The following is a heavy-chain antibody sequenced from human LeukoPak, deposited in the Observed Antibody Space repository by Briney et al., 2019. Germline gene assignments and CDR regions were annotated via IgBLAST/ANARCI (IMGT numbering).Heavy chain of an antibody. D-gene: IGHD3-10*01. V-gene: IGHV4-39*01. Sequence: SETLSLTCTVSGGSISSSSYYWGWIRQPPGKGLEWIGSIYYSGSTYYNPSLKSRVTISVDTSKNQFSLKLSSVTAVDTAVYYCASPMVRGRSYDYWGQGTLVTVSS. CDR2: IYYSGST. J-gene: IGHJ4*02. CDR3: ASPMVRGRSYDY. CDR1: GGSISSSSYY.